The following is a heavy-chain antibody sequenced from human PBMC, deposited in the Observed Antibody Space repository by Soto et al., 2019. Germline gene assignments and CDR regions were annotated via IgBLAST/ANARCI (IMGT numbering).Heavy chain of an antibody. V-gene: IGHV1-69*01. CDR3: ARRYCASDSCPLFYYFVDL. CDR1: GGTFNKFA. Sequence: VQLVQSGAEVKKTGSSVKVSCKASGGTFNKFAFSWVRQAPGQGFEWMGGIIPVFRSANYAQRFRGRITITADEYTSTVYLYLNDLRSDNTAVYYCARRYCASDSCPLFYYFVDLWGLGTTVTVSS. D-gene: IGHD2-2*01. J-gene: IGHJ6*02. CDR2: IIPVFRSA.